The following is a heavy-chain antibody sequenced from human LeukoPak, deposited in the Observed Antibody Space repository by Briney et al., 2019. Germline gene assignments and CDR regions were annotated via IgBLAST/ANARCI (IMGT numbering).Heavy chain of an antibody. CDR2: ISYDGSNK. V-gene: IGHV3-30-3*01. J-gene: IGHJ4*02. Sequence: GGSLRLSCAASGFTFSSYAMHWVRQAPGKGLEWVAVISYDGSNKYYADSVKGRFTISRDNSKNTLYLQMNSLRAEDTAVYYCARENWAPYDWGQGTLVTVSS. CDR1: GFTFSSYA. D-gene: IGHD7-27*01. CDR3: ARENWAPYD.